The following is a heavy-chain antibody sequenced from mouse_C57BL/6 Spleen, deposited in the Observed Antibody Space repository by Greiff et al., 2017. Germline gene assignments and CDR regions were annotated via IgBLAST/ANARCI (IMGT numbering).Heavy chain of an antibody. CDR1: GYAFSSYW. J-gene: IGHJ3*01. CDR2: IYPGDGDT. CDR3: AREGAMVTTTTWSPFAY. D-gene: IGHD2-2*01. Sequence: QVQLQQSGAELVKPGASVKISCKASGYAFSSYWMNWVKQRPGKGLEWIGQIYPGDGDTNYNGKFKGKATLTADKSSSTAYMQLSSLTSEDSAVYFCAREGAMVTTTTWSPFAYWGQGTLVTVSA. V-gene: IGHV1-80*01.